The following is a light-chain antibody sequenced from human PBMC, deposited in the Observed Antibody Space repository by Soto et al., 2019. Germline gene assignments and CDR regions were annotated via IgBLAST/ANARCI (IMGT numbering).Light chain of an antibody. CDR2: DVS. V-gene: IGLV2-11*01. Sequence: QSALTQPRSVSGSPGQSVTISCTGTSSDVGGYNYVSWYQQHPGKAPKLIMYDVSKRPSGVPDRFSGSKSGKTASLTISGLQAGEEAEYYCCSYAGSYTYVFGTETKLTVL. J-gene: IGLJ1*01. CDR3: CSYAGSYTYV. CDR1: SSDVGGYNY.